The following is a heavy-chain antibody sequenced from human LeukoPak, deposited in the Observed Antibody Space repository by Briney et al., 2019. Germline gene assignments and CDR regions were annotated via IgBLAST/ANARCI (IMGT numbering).Heavy chain of an antibody. V-gene: IGHV4-59*01. Sequence: SETLSLTCTVSGGSISSYYWSWIRQPPGKGLEWIGYIYYSGSTNYNPSLKSRVTISVDTSKNQFSLKLSSVTAADTAVYYCAKDVESRDGSLDYWGQGTLVTVSS. J-gene: IGHJ4*02. D-gene: IGHD5-24*01. CDR3: AKDVESRDGSLDY. CDR2: IYYSGST. CDR1: GGSISSYY.